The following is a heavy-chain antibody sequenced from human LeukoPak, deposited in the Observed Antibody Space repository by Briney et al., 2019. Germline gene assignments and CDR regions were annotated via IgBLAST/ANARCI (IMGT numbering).Heavy chain of an antibody. Sequence: GGSLRLSCAASGFTFSNYVMNWVRQAPGEGLEWVSTISGSGGSTYYADSVKGRFTISRDNSNNTLYLQMNSLRAEDTALYYCAKAKITLIVVANPNSGALDIWGQETMVTVSS. CDR2: ISGSGGST. CDR3: AKAKITLIVVANPNSGALDI. D-gene: IGHD3-22*01. CDR1: GFTFSNYV. V-gene: IGHV3-23*01. J-gene: IGHJ3*02.